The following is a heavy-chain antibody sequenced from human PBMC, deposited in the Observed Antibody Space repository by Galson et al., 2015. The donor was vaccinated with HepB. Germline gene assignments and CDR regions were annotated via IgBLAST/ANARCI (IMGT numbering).Heavy chain of an antibody. D-gene: IGHD3-10*01. CDR1: GFTFSSYA. J-gene: IGHJ4*02. Sequence: SLRLSCAASGFTFSSYAMSWVRQAPGKGLEWVSAISGSGGSTYYADSVKGRFTISRDNSKNTLYLQMNSLRAEDTAVYYCALEGDYYGSGSSVSFDYWGQGTLVTVSS. V-gene: IGHV3-23*01. CDR2: ISGSGGST. CDR3: ALEGDYYGSGSSVSFDY.